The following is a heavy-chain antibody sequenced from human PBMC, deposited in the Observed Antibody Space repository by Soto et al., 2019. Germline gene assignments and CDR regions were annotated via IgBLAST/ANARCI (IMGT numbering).Heavy chain of an antibody. CDR2: IYYSGST. V-gene: IGHV4-30-4*01. CDR3: ARTYNWNYGVDY. D-gene: IGHD1-7*01. J-gene: IGHJ4*02. CDR1: GGSISSGDYY. Sequence: SETLSLTCTVSGGSISSGDYYWSWIRQPPGKGLEWIGYIYYSGSTYYNPSLKSRVTISVDTSKNQFSLKLSSVTAADTAVYYCARTYNWNYGVDYWGQGXLVTVFS.